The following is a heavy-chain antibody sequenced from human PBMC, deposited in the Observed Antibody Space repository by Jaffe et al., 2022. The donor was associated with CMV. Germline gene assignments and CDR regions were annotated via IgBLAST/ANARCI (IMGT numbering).Heavy chain of an antibody. CDR1: GGSIGGYY. D-gene: IGHD2-15*01. CDR3: ARRGGFPAWFDP. Sequence: QVQLQESGPGLVKPSETLSLTCTVSGGSIGGYYWNWIRQSPDKGLEWIGYIYSNEGTIYSESINYNPALRGRVTISADASKSQLSLNLTSVTAADTAVYYCARRGGFPAWFDPWGQGTLVTVSS. J-gene: IGHJ5*02. CDR2: IYSNEGTIYSESI. V-gene: IGHV4-59*08.